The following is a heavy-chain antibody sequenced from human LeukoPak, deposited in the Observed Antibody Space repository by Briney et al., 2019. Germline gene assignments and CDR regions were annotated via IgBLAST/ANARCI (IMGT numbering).Heavy chain of an antibody. D-gene: IGHD3-3*01. J-gene: IGHJ4*02. CDR1: GYTFTTYD. CDR3: ARGYYDFWSGSPFDY. CDR2: ISAYNGNT. V-gene: IGHV1-18*01. Sequence: GASVKVSCKASGYTFTTYDINWVRQATGQGLEWMGWISAYNGNTNYAQKLQGRVTMTTDTSTSTAYMELRSLRSDDTAVYYCARGYYDFWSGSPFDYWGQGTLVTVSS.